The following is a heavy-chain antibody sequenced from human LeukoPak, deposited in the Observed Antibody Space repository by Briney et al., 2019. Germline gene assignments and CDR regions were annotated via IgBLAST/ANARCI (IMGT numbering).Heavy chain of an antibody. CDR1: GYSISSGYY. V-gene: IGHV4-38-2*02. CDR3: SRDLRGYSSGHYYYYYMDV. D-gene: IGHD5-18*01. Sequence: SETLSLTCAVCGYSISSGYYWGWIRPPPGKGLEGIGSTYHSGSTYYNASLKRRVTISVDTSKNQFSLKLSSVTAADTAVYYCSRDLRGYSSGHYYYYYMDVWGKGTTVAVSS. CDR2: TYHSGST. J-gene: IGHJ6*03.